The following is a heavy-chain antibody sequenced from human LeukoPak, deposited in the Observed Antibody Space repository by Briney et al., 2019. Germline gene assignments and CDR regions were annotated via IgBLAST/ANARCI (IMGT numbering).Heavy chain of an antibody. CDR3: AKDVIYGDCGDVGY. CDR2: ISSSSSYI. CDR1: GFTFSSYS. V-gene: IGHV3-21*04. Sequence: PGGSLRLSCAASGFTFSSYSMNWVRQAPGKGLEWVSSISSSSSYIYYADSVKGRFTISRDNAKNSLYLQMNSLRAEDTAVYYCAKDVIYGDCGDVGYWGQGTLVTVSS. J-gene: IGHJ4*02. D-gene: IGHD4-17*01.